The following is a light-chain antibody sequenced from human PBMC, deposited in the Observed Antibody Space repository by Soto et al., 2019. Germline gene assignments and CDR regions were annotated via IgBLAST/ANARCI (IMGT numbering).Light chain of an antibody. CDR3: PSYASSSTHVV. CDR1: SSDIGGYDF. J-gene: IGLJ2*01. Sequence: QSVLTQPASVSGSPGQSITLSCTGTSSDIGGYDFVSWYQRYPGKAPKLIIYDVNNRPSGVSNRFSGSKSGNTASLTISGLQAEYEADYYCPSYASSSTHVVFGGGTKLTVL. CDR2: DVN. V-gene: IGLV2-14*01.